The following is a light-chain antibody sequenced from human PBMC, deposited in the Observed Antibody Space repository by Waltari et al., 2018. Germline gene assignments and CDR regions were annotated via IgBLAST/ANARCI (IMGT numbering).Light chain of an antibody. Sequence: QSVLTQPPSASGTPGQRVTISCSGSSSNIGSNYVYWYQQPPGTAPKPRIYRNNQRPSGVPDRFSGSKSGTSASLAISGLRSEDEADYYCAAWDDSLSGPVFGGGTKLTVL. J-gene: IGLJ2*01. CDR3: AAWDDSLSGPV. CDR1: SSNIGSNY. V-gene: IGLV1-47*01. CDR2: RNN.